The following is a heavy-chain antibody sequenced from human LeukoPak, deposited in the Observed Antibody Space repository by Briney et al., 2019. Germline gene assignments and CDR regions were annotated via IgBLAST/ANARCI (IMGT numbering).Heavy chain of an antibody. Sequence: GGSLRLSCAASGFTFSSYSMNWVRQAPGKGLVWVSSISSSSSYIYYADSVKGRFTISRDNAKNSLYLQMNSLRAEDTAVYYCAREGIVVVPSFDYWGQGTLVTVSS. CDR3: AREGIVVVPSFDY. J-gene: IGHJ4*02. D-gene: IGHD2-2*01. CDR1: GFTFSSYS. V-gene: IGHV3-21*01. CDR2: ISSSSSYI.